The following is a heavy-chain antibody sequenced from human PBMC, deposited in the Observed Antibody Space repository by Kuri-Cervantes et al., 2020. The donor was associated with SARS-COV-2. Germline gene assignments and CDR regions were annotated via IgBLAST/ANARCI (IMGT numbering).Heavy chain of an antibody. CDR1: GFTFSSYD. D-gene: IGHD6-13*01. CDR2: IGVVGDP. J-gene: IGHJ6*02. V-gene: IGHV3-13*05. Sequence: GGSLRLSCAASGFTFSSYDIHWVRQATGKGLEWVSGIGVVGDPYYPGSVKGRFTISRENAKNTLYLQMNSLRAEDTAVYYCARDLRQQLAYGMDVWGQGTTVTVSS. CDR3: ARDLRQQLAYGMDV.